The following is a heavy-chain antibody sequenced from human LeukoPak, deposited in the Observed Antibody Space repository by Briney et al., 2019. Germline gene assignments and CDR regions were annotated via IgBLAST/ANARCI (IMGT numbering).Heavy chain of an antibody. CDR2: ISSSSSYI. V-gene: IGHV3-21*01. D-gene: IGHD5-18*01. CDR1: GFAFSSYS. CDR3: ARQRGYSYGFGY. J-gene: IGHJ4*02. Sequence: GGSLRLSCAASGFAFSSYSMNWVRQAPGKGLEWVSPISSSSSYIYYADSVKGRFTISRDNAKNSLYLQMNSLRAEDTAVYYCARQRGYSYGFGYWGQGTLVTVSS.